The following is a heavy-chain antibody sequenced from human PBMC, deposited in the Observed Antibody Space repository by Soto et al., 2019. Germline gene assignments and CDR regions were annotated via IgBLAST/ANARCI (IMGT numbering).Heavy chain of an antibody. D-gene: IGHD1-1*01. Sequence: SVKVSCKASGGTFSSYAISWVRQAPGQGLEWMGGIIPIFGTANYAQKFQGRVTITTDESTSTAYMELSSLRSEDTAVYYCARLDVQLERRKPRRSYNWFHPCGQG. J-gene: IGHJ5*02. CDR3: ARLDVQLERRKPRRSYNWFHP. V-gene: IGHV1-69*05. CDR2: IIPIFGTA. CDR1: GGTFSSYA.